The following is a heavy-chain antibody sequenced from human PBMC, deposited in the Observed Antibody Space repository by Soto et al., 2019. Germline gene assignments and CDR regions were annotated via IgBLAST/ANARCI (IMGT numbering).Heavy chain of an antibody. CDR1: GGSISSSSYY. CDR2: IYYSGST. CDR3: ARHSHQIAAAGTRYFDY. D-gene: IGHD6-13*01. Sequence: PSETLSLTCTVSGGSISSSSYYWGWIRQPPGKGLEWIGSIYYSGSTYYGPSLKSRVTISVDTSKNQFSLKLSSVTAADTAVYYCARHSHQIAAAGTRYFDYWGQGTLVTVSS. V-gene: IGHV4-39*01. J-gene: IGHJ4*02.